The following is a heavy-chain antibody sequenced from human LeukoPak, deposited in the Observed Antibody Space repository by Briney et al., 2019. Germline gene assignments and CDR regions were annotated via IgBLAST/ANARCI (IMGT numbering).Heavy chain of an antibody. J-gene: IGHJ4*02. D-gene: IGHD2-15*01. CDR3: ARQCSSSSCFFDY. CDR1: GYSINRGYY. V-gene: IGHV4-38-2*01. Sequence: SETLSLTCPVSGYSINRGYYWGWIRQPPGKGLEWIGSIYHSGSTYYNPSLKSRVPLSVDTSKNQFSLKLNSVTAADTAVYYCARQCSSSSCFFDYWGQGTLVTVSS. CDR2: IYHSGST.